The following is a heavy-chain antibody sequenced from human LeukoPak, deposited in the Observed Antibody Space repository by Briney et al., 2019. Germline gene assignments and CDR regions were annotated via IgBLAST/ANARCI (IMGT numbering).Heavy chain of an antibody. CDR2: ISWNSGSI. J-gene: IGHJ4*02. D-gene: IGHD3-10*01. Sequence: PGRSLRLSCAASGFTFDDYAMHWVRQAPGKGLEWVSGISWNSGSIGYADSVKGRFTISRDNAKNSLYLQMNSLRAEDTAVYYCARDVEYFGPGSSYYGGVLDYWGQGILVTVSS. CDR1: GFTFDDYA. CDR3: ARDVEYFGPGSSYYGGVLDY. V-gene: IGHV3-9*01.